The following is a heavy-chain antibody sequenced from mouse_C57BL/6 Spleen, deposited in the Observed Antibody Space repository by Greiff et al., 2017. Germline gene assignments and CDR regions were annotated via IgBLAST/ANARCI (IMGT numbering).Heavy chain of an antibody. J-gene: IGHJ4*01. V-gene: IGHV1-80*01. CDR3: ARSDSNHAMDY. CDR2: IYPGDGDT. D-gene: IGHD2-5*01. CDR1: GYAFSSYW. Sequence: VQLQQSGAELVKPGASVKISCKASGYAFSSYWMNWVKQRPGKGLEWIGQIYPGDGDTNYNGKFKGKATLTADKSSSTAYMQLSSLTSEDSAVYFCARSDSNHAMDYWGQGTSVTVSS.